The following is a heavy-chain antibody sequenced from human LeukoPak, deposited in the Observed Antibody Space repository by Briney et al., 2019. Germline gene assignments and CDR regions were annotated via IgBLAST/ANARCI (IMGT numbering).Heavy chain of an antibody. V-gene: IGHV4-59*01. CDR3: ARGAGAFDY. CDR1: GVSISPYY. J-gene: IGHJ4*01. CDR2: IYCSGST. D-gene: IGHD6-19*01. Sequence: PSETLSLTCTVSGVSISPYYWSWIRQPPGKGLEWIRYIYCSGSTTYNPSLKSPVTISVDTSRNQFSLKLSSVTAADTAVYYCARGAGAFDYWGHGTLVTVSS.